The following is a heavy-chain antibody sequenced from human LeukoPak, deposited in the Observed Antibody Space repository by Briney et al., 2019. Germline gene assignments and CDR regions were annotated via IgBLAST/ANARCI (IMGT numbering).Heavy chain of an antibody. CDR2: VSPSGDIT. CDR1: GFIFSSHG. Sequence: PGGSLRLSCAASGFIFSSHGMNWVRQAPGKGLEWVSGVSPSGDITYYADSVKGRFTISRDNSKNRVYLQMDSLRSDDTAVYYCAFSSYYLQGNYYYMDVWGKGTTVTVSS. J-gene: IGHJ6*03. CDR3: AFSSYYLQGNYYYMDV. V-gene: IGHV3-23*01. D-gene: IGHD1-26*01.